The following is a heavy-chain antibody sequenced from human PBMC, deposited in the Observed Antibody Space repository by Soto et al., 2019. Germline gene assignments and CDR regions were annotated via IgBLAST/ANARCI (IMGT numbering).Heavy chain of an antibody. V-gene: IGHV3-72*01. CDR2: IKNKGDSYTT. Sequence: EVQLVESGGGLVQPGGSLRLSCAASGFTFSDHYMDWVRQAPGKGLEWVGRIKNKGDSYTTEYAASVKGRFSISRDDSKKSVYLQMNSLETEVTAVYYCARLSDRWFDAWGQGTLVTVSS. J-gene: IGHJ5*02. CDR3: ARLSDRWFDA. CDR1: GFTFSDHY.